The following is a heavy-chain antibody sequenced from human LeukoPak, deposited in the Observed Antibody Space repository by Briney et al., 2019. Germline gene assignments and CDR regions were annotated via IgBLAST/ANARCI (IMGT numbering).Heavy chain of an antibody. CDR1: GFTFSSYS. V-gene: IGHV3-21*01. J-gene: IGHJ4*02. Sequence: PGGSLRLSCAASGFTFSSYSMNWVRQAPGKGLEWVSSISSSSSYIYYADSVKGRFTISRDNAKNSLYLQMNSLRAEDTAVYYCARDGVYYDILTAFDYWGQGTLVTVSS. CDR3: ARDGVYYDILTAFDY. CDR2: ISSSSSYI. D-gene: IGHD3-9*01.